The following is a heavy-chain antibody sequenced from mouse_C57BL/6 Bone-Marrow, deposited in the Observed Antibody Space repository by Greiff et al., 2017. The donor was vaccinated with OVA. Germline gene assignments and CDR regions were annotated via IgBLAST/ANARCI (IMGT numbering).Heavy chain of an antibody. J-gene: IGHJ4*01. CDR3: TSPHYGSSSYYYAMDY. CDR2: IAPETGGT. V-gene: IGHV1-15*01. Sequence: VQLQQSGAELVRPGASVTLSCKASGYTFTDYEMHWVKQTPVHGLEWIGAIAPETGGTAYNQKFKGKAILTADKSSSTAYMELRSLTSEDSAVYYCTSPHYGSSSYYYAMDYWGQGTSVTVSS. D-gene: IGHD1-1*01. CDR1: GYTFTDYE.